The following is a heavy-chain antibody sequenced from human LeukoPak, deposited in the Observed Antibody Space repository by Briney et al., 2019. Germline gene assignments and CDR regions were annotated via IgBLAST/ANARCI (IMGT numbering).Heavy chain of an antibody. J-gene: IGHJ3*02. CDR2: IYYSGST. V-gene: IGHV4-39*07. Sequence: SETLSLTCTVSGGSISSSSYYWGWIRQPPGKGLEWIGSIYYSGSTYYNPSLKSRITISVDTSKSQFSLKLSSVTAADTAVYYCARERAGAHAFDIWGQGTMVTVSS. CDR1: GGSISSSSYY. CDR3: ARERAGAHAFDI.